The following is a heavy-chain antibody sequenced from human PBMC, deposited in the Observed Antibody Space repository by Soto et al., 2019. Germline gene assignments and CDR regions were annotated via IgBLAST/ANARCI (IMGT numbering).Heavy chain of an antibody. D-gene: IGHD3-16*01. CDR2: IYYSGST. CDR1: GGSISSSSYN. Sequence: PSETLSLTCTVSGGSISSSSYNWGWIRQPPGKGLEWIGSIYYSGSTYYNPSLKSRVTISVDASKNQFSLKLSSVTAADTAVYYCARGGNGYYGLDVWGQGTTVT. CDR3: ARGGNGYYGLDV. J-gene: IGHJ6*02. V-gene: IGHV4-39*01.